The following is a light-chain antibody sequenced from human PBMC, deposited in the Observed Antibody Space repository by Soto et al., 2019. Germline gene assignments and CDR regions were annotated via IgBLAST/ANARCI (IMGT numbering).Light chain of an antibody. CDR3: TSYTTSNTLL. V-gene: IGLV2-14*01. J-gene: IGLJ2*01. CDR1: TSDVGSFNY. Sequence: QSALTQPASVSGSPGQSITVSCTGSTSDVGSFNYVSWYQQHQGKVPKLIIYQVVNRPSGVSDRFSGSKSGNTASLTISGLQTEDEADYYCTSYTTSNTLLFGGGTKLTVL. CDR2: QVV.